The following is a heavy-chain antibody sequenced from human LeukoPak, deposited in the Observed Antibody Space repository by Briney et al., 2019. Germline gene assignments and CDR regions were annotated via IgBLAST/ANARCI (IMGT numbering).Heavy chain of an antibody. CDR1: GYTFTSYG. CDR2: ISAYNGNT. J-gene: IGHJ5*02. CDR3: AREGVTIFGVVIGGAFDP. V-gene: IGHV1-18*01. D-gene: IGHD3-3*01. Sequence: ASVKVSCKASGYTFTSYGISWVRQAPGQGLEWMGWISAYNGNTNYAQKLQGRVTMTTDTSTSTAYMELRSLRSDDTAVYYCAREGVTIFGVVIGGAFDPWGQGTLVTVSS.